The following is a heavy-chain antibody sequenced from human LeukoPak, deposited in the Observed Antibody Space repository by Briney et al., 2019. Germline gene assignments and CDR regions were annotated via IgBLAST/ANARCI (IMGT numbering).Heavy chain of an antibody. D-gene: IGHD6-25*01. V-gene: IGHV3-23*01. CDR1: GFTFDSYP. J-gene: IGHJ4*02. CDR2: ITGSGGDS. CDR3: ARGVSGWPYYLDF. Sequence: GGSLRLSCAASGFTFDSYPMVWVPQAPGSGLEWVSAITGSGGDSYHAHSVKGRFTVSRDNAKNTLFLQINGLRVEDTALYYCARGVSGWPYYLDFWGQGTLVTVSS.